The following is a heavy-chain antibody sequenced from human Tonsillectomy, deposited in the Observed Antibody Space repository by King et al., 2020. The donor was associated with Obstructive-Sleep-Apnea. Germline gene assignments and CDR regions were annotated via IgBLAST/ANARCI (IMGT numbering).Heavy chain of an antibody. V-gene: IGHV4-4*07. CDR3: ARVSPLYYYGSGAPPWFDP. CDR2: IYTSGST. Sequence: VQLQESGPGLVKPSETLSLTCTVSGGSISSYYWSWIRQPAGKGLEWIGHIYTSGSTNYNPSLKSRVTMSVDTSKNQFSLKLSSVTAADTAVYYCARVSPLYYYGSGAPPWFDPWGQGTLVTVSS. CDR1: GGSISSYY. D-gene: IGHD3-10*01. J-gene: IGHJ5*02.